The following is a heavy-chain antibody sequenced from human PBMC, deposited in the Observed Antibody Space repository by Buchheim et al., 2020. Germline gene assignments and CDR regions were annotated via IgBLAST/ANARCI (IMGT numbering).Heavy chain of an antibody. D-gene: IGHD1-1*01. CDR2: MYYRGST. V-gene: IGHV4-39*01. CDR3: ARQTLRNGGPRGCFDP. CDR1: GGSISDSNYY. Sequence: QLQLQESGPGLVKPAETLSLTCTVSGGSISDSNYYWGWIRQPPGKGLEWIGSMYYRGSTYSNPSLKSRVIISVDRSKNQFSLNLSSVTAADTAVYYCARQTLRNGGPRGCFDPWGQGTL. J-gene: IGHJ5*02.